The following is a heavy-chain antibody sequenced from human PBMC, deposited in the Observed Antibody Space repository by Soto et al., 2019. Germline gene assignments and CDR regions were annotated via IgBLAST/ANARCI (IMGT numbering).Heavy chain of an antibody. CDR2: VDLRSGDG. Sequence: QVQLVQSGAELKKPGASVRLSCKPSGYTFTDLYIYWVRQAPGQGLGWMGWVDLRSGDGRNTQKFQGRVTMSRDTSTSTVYMELNSLTSDDTAVYYCARDNYGPHDYWGQGPLVTVSS. J-gene: IGHJ4*02. CDR1: GYTFTDLY. CDR3: ARDNYGPHDY. D-gene: IGHD3-16*01. V-gene: IGHV1-2*02.